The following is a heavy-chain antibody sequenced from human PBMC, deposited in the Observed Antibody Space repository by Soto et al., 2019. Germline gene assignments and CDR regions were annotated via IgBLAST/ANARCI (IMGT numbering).Heavy chain of an antibody. J-gene: IGHJ4*02. CDR1: GFTFSSYA. CDR3: ANKMSIAARRSY. CDR2: ISGSGGST. D-gene: IGHD6-6*01. V-gene: IGHV3-23*01. Sequence: EVQLLESGGGLVQPGGSLRLSCAASGFTFSSYAMSWVRQAPGKGLEWVSAISGSGGSTYYADSVKGRFTISRDNSKNTLYLQMNSLKAEDTAVYYCANKMSIAARRSYWGQGTLVTVSS.